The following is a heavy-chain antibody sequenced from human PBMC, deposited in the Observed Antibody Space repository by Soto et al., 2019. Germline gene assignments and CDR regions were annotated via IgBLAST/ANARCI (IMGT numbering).Heavy chain of an antibody. V-gene: IGHV5-51*01. Sequence: GESLKISCKGSGYSFTSYWIGWVRQMPGKGLEWMGIIYPGDSDTRYSPSFQGQVTISADKSISTAYLQWSSLKASDTAMYYCARFHCSGGSCYSFGRYYGMDVWGQGTTVTVSS. J-gene: IGHJ6*02. CDR2: IYPGDSDT. D-gene: IGHD2-15*01. CDR1: GYSFTSYW. CDR3: ARFHCSGGSCYSFGRYYGMDV.